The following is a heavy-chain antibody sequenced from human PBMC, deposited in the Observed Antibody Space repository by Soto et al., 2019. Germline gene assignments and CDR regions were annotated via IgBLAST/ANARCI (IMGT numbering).Heavy chain of an antibody. CDR1: GFTFSNAW. V-gene: IGHV3-15*01. CDR2: IKSKIDGGTT. Sequence: EVQLVESGGGFVKPGGSLILSCAASGFTFSNAWMSWVRQAPGKGLEWVARIKSKIDGGTTDHAAPVKGRFTISRDDSKNTLYLQMNSVETEDTGVYYCTTYDYILGGARYRWAYWGQGALVTVSS. CDR3: TTYDYILGGARYRWAY. D-gene: IGHD3-16*02. J-gene: IGHJ4*02.